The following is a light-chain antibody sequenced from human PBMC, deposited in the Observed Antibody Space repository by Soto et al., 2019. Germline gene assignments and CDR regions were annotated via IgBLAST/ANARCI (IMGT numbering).Light chain of an antibody. Sequence: QSALTQPASVSGSPGQSITISCTGTTSDIGFYSYVAWFQQRPGKAPTVLIYDVTTRPSGVSNRFSGSKSGITASLTISGLQAEDEADYYCSSYTTSQTLVFGGGTKVTVL. J-gene: IGLJ3*02. CDR2: DVT. CDR3: SSYTTSQTLV. V-gene: IGLV2-14*01. CDR1: TSDIGFYSY.